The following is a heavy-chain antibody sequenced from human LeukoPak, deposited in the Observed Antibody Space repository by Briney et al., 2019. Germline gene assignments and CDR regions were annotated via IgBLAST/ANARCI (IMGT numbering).Heavy chain of an antibody. V-gene: IGHV3-21*01. CDR2: ISSSSSYI. J-gene: IGHJ4*02. Sequence: GGSLRLSCAASGFTFSSYSMNWVRQAPGKGLEWVSSISSSSSYIYYADSVRGRFTISRDSPKNSLYLQMNSLRVEDTAVYYCASGGKVSGWETYWGQGTLVTVSS. CDR1: GFTFSSYS. D-gene: IGHD4-23*01. CDR3: ASGGKVSGWETY.